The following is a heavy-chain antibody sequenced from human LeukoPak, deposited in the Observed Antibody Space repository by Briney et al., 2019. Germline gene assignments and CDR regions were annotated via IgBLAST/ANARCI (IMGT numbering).Heavy chain of an antibody. J-gene: IGHJ4*02. Sequence: SETLSLTCDVSGGSVIGYYWSWIRQPPGKGLEWIGYIHYSGSTNYNSSLRSRVTISVDTSKNQLSLKLSSVTPADTAVYYCARDPSGYDYYFDYWGQGTLVTVSS. CDR1: GGSVIGYY. D-gene: IGHD5-12*01. CDR3: ARDPSGYDYYFDY. V-gene: IGHV4-59*02. CDR2: IHYSGST.